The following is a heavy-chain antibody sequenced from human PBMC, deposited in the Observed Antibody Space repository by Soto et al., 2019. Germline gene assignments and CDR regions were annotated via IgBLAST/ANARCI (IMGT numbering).Heavy chain of an antibody. V-gene: IGHV1-8*01. CDR2: MNPNSGNT. D-gene: IGHD2-2*01. CDR3: ARGLRDCSSTSCYAGRYYYYYMDV. CDR1: GYTFTSCD. J-gene: IGHJ6*03. Sequence: ASVKVSCKASGYTFTSCDINWVRQATGQGLEWMGWMNPNSGNTGYAQKFQGRVTMTRNTSISTAYMELSSLRSEDTAVYYCARGLRDCSSTSCYAGRYYYYYMDVWGKGTTVTVSS.